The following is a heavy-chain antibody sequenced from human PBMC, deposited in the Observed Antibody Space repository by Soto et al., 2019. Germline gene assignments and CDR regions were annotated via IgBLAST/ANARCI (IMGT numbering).Heavy chain of an antibody. D-gene: IGHD1-26*01. Sequence: QVQLVQSGAEVKKPGASVKVSCKASGYTFTSYAMHWVRQAPGQRLEWMGWINAGNGNTKYSQKFQGRVTITRDTSASTADMELSSLGSEDTAVYYCARGVGSGLSDYWGQGTLVTVSS. J-gene: IGHJ4*02. CDR3: ARGVGSGLSDY. CDR1: GYTFTSYA. CDR2: INAGNGNT. V-gene: IGHV1-3*01.